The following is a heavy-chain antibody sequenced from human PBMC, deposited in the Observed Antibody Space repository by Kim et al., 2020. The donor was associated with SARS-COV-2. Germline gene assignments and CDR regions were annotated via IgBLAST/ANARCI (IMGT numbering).Heavy chain of an antibody. D-gene: IGHD2-2*01. Sequence: SETLSLTCAVYGGSFSGYYWSWIRQPPGKGLEWIGEINHSGSTNYNPSLKSRGTISVDTYKNQFSLKLSSVTAADPAVYYCARGGPYCSSTSCYWPYYF. J-gene: IGHJ4*01. V-gene: IGHV4-34*01. CDR2: INHSGST. CDR3: ARGGPYCSSTSCYWPYYF. CDR1: GGSFSGYY.